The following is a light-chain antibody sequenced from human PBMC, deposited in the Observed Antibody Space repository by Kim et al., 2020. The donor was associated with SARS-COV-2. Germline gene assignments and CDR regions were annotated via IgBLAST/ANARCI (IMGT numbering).Light chain of an antibody. J-gene: IGLJ2*01. V-gene: IGLV3-1*01. CDR1: KLGDKY. CDR3: QAWDSSMGV. Sequence: VATGQTASITCSGDKLGDKYACWYQQKPGQSPVLVIYQDSKRPSGIPERFSGSNSGNTATLTISGTQAMDEADYYCQAWDSSMGVFGGGTQLTVL. CDR2: QDS.